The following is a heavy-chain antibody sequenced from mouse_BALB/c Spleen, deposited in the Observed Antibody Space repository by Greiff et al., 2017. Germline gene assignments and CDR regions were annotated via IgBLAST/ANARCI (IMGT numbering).Heavy chain of an antibody. Sequence: EVMLVESGGDLVKPGGSLKLSCAASGFTFSSYGMSWVRQTPDKRLEWVATISSGGSYTYYPDSVKGRFTISRDNAKNTLYLQMSSLKSEDTAMYYCARIRGYDYDGNFDYWGQGTTLTVSS. J-gene: IGHJ2*01. V-gene: IGHV5-6*02. D-gene: IGHD2-4*01. CDR1: GFTFSSYG. CDR3: ARIRGYDYDGNFDY. CDR2: ISSGGSYT.